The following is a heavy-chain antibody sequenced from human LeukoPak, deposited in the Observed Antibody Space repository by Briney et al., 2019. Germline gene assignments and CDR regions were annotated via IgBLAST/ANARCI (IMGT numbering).Heavy chain of an antibody. CDR2: VSTYNGDT. Sequence: ASVKVSCKASGYTFTDFGFILVRQTPGQGLEWIGWVSTYNGDTDYAKKFQDRVTMTTESSTQTTFMELRNLRSDDTAVYYCARAESMALYFLYWGQGTLVSVSS. CDR1: GYTFTDFG. J-gene: IGHJ1*01. D-gene: IGHD1-14*01. V-gene: IGHV1-18*01. CDR3: ARAESMALYFLY.